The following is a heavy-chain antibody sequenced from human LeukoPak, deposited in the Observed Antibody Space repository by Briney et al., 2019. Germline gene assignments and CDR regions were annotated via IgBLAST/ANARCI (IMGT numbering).Heavy chain of an antibody. J-gene: IGHJ6*02. V-gene: IGHV3-23*01. CDR3: AKDRNYYDSTVERATYGLDV. D-gene: IGHD3-22*01. CDR1: GFTFSSYA. CDR2: ISYSGGTT. Sequence: GGSLRLSCAASGFTFSSYAMSWVRQAPGKGLEWVSAISYSGGTTYYVNSVKGRFTISKDNSKNTLYLQMNSLRAEDTAVYYCAKDRNYYDSTVERATYGLDVWGQGTTVTVSS.